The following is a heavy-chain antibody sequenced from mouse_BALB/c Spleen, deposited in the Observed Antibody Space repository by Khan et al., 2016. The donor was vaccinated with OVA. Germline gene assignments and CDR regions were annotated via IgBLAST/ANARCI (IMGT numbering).Heavy chain of an antibody. D-gene: IGHD4-1*01. V-gene: IGHV1S136*01. J-gene: IGHJ2*01. CDR1: GYTFTNYV. CDR3: ARGNWQSYYFDN. Sequence: VQLQQSGPELVRPGASVKMSCKASGYTFTNYVLHWVKQKPGQGLEWIGYINPYNGGTKYNEKFKGKATLASDKSSITANMELNSLTSEDSAVYYCARGNWQSYYFDNWGQGTTLTLSS. CDR2: INPYNGGT.